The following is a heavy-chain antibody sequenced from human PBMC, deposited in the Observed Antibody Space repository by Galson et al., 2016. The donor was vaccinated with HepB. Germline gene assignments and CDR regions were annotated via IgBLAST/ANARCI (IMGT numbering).Heavy chain of an antibody. V-gene: IGHV1-18*04. D-gene: IGHD6-13*01. J-gene: IGHJ1*01. Sequence: SVKVSCKAYGYTFTRYGISWVRQAPGQGLEWLGWISAYNGNTEYAQKFQGRLTITADKSTSTAYMDLSSLRSDDTAMYYCTSRGAESPHTDSAGQLPVVFWGQGTLVTVSS. CDR2: ISAYNGNT. CDR1: GYTFTRYG. CDR3: TSRGAESPHTDSAGQLPVVF.